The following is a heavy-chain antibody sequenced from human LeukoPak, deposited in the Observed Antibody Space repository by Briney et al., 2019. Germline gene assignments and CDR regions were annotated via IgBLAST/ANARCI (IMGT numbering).Heavy chain of an antibody. J-gene: IGHJ6*02. V-gene: IGHV1-69*13. CDR3: ASPMVYDTYYYYHGMDV. D-gene: IGHD2-8*01. CDR2: IIPIFGTS. CDR1: GGTFSGYA. Sequence: SVNVSCKASGGTFSGYAINWVRQAPGQGLEWMGGIIPIFGTSNYAQRFQGRVTISADESTSTAYMELSSLRSEDTAVYYCASPMVYDTYYYYHGMDVWGQGTTVTVSS.